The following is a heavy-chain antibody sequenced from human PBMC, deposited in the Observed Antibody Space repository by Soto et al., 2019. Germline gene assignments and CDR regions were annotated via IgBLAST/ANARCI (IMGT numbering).Heavy chain of an antibody. D-gene: IGHD3-3*01. CDR1: GVSITSYH. J-gene: IGHJ4*02. CDR3: ARGVDSWSGYLF. V-gene: IGHV4-59*01. CDR2: TSYTGNT. Sequence: ETLSRTFVFSGVSITSYHWSLNRQFPGKGLEWIAYTSYTGNTNYNPSLQSRVTISMDTSKNQLSLKLTSMTAADTAVYYCARGVDSWSGYLFWGQGTPVTVSS.